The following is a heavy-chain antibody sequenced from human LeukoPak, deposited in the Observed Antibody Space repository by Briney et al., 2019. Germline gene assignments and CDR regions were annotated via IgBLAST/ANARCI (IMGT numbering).Heavy chain of an antibody. CDR1: GFTFNSYG. CDR3: AKSSGYGDYGYYYYMDV. D-gene: IGHD4-17*01. J-gene: IGHJ6*03. CDR2: ISGSGYTT. V-gene: IGHV3-23*01. Sequence: GGSLRLSCEASGFTFNSYGMSWVRQAPGKGLEWVSAISGSGYTTYYADSVKGRFTISRDNSENTLYLQMNSLRAEDTAVYYCAKSSGYGDYGYYYYMDVWGKGTTVTISS.